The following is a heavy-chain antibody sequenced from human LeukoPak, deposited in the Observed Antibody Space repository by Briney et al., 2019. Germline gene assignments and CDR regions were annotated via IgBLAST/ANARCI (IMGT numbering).Heavy chain of an antibody. J-gene: IGHJ6*02. CDR1: GGSISSSSYY. CDR3: ARLETGNSAYYYYYGMDV. D-gene: IGHD4-23*01. Sequence: MSSETLSLTCTVSGGSISSSSYYWSWIRQPPGKGLEWIGEINHSGSTNYNPSLKSRVTISVDTSKNQFSLKLSSVTAADTAVYYCARLETGNSAYYYYYGMDVWGQGTTVTVSS. V-gene: IGHV4-39*07. CDR2: INHSGST.